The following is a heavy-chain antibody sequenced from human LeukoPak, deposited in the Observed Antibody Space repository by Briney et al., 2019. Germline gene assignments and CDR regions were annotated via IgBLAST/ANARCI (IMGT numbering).Heavy chain of an antibody. D-gene: IGHD5-18*01. Sequence: ASVKVSCKASGGTFSSYAISWVRQAPGQGLEWMGGIIPIFGTANYAQKFQGRVTITTDESTSTAYMELSGLRSEDTAVYYCARQGNTAMATFDYWGQGTLVTVSS. CDR3: ARQGNTAMATFDY. J-gene: IGHJ4*02. CDR1: GGTFSSYA. V-gene: IGHV1-69*05. CDR2: IIPIFGTA.